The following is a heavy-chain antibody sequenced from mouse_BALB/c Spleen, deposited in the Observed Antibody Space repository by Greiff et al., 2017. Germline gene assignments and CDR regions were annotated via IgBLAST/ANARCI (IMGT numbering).Heavy chain of an antibody. J-gene: IGHJ4*01. V-gene: IGHV5-6-5*01. Sequence: VQLKESGGGLVKPGGSLKLSCAASGFTFSSYAMSWVRQTPEKRLEWVASISSGGSTYYPDSVKGRFTISRDNARNILYLQMSSLRSEDTAMYYCARDSYNYAMDYWGQGTSVTVSS. CDR2: ISSGGST. CDR1: GFTFSSYA. D-gene: IGHD2-12*01. CDR3: ARDSYNYAMDY.